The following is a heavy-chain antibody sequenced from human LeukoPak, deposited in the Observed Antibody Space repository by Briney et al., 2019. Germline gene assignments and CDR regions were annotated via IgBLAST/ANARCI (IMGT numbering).Heavy chain of an antibody. CDR1: GFTFSSYA. D-gene: IGHD2-15*01. Sequence: GRSLRLSCAASGFTFSSYAMSWVRQAPGKGLEWVSGISGSGGSTYYADSVKGRFTISRDNSKNTLYLQMNSLRAEDTAVYYCAKALNIVVGVAASSTFDYWGQGTLVTVSS. CDR3: AKALNIVVGVAASSTFDY. V-gene: IGHV3-23*01. J-gene: IGHJ4*02. CDR2: ISGSGGST.